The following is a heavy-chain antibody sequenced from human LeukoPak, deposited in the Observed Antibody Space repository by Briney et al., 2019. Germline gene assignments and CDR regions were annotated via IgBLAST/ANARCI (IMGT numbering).Heavy chain of an antibody. CDR3: ARGTSYDSSGYGGFNIDY. D-gene: IGHD3-22*01. V-gene: IGHV4-59*01. J-gene: IGHJ4*02. CDR1: GGSISSYY. CDR2: IYNSGST. Sequence: PSETLSLTCTVSGGSISSYYWSWIRQPPGKGLEWIGYIYNSGSTNYNPSLKSRVTISVDTAKNQFSLKLSYVTAADTAVYYCARGTSYDSSGYGGFNIDYWGQGTLVTVSS.